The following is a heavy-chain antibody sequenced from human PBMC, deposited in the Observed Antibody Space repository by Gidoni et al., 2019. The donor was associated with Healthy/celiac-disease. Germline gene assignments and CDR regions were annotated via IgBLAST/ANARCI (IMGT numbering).Heavy chain of an antibody. Sequence: QVQLVESGGGVVQPGRSLRLSCAASGFTFSSYAMHWVRQAPGKGLEWGAVISYDGSNKYYADSGKGRFTISRDNSKNTLYLQMNSLRAEDTAVYYCARSGVVGATIDYWGQGTLVTVSS. CDR1: GFTFSSYA. V-gene: IGHV3-30-3*01. J-gene: IGHJ4*02. D-gene: IGHD1-26*01. CDR3: ARSGVVGATIDY. CDR2: ISYDGSNK.